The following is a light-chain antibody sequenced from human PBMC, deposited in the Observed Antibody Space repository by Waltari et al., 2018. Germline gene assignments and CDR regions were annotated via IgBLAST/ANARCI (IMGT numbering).Light chain of an antibody. Sequence: DIQMTQSPSSVSASVGDKVTFTCRASQGITKWLAWYQHKPGRAPKLLISGASTLHSGVSPRFSGSGSGTEFTLTISDLQPEDVAIYYCQQANSFPITFGPGTRVDLK. CDR3: QQANSFPIT. CDR1: QGITKW. J-gene: IGKJ3*01. V-gene: IGKV1-12*01. CDR2: GAS.